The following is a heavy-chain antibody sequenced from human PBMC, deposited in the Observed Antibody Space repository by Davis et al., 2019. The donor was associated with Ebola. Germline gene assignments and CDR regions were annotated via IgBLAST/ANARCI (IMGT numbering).Heavy chain of an antibody. V-gene: IGHV3-74*01. D-gene: IGHD3-22*01. J-gene: IGHJ4*02. Sequence: GESLKISCVASGFTFSSYWVHWVRQAPGKGLVWVSRINPDGGRTGYADSVRGRFTISRDNAKNTVYLEMNSLKAEDTAVYYCARDFDRVREWGQGTLVTVSS. CDR2: INPDGGRT. CDR1: GFTFSSYW. CDR3: ARDFDRVRE.